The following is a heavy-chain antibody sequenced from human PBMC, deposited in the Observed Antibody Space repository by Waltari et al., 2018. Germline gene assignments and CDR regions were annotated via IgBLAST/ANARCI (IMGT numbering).Heavy chain of an antibody. CDR2: IYWNDSK. Sequence: QITLKESGPALIKPTQPLTLTCSFSVFSLTTNGVGVGWIRQPPGKALEWLALIYWNDSKRYNPSLRSRLTITKDTSKDQVALTLTYMAPEDTATYFCAFTYDILTGYFDHWGQGTLVTASS. V-gene: IGHV2-5*01. J-gene: IGHJ4*02. CDR1: VFSLTTNGVG. CDR3: AFTYDILTGYFDH. D-gene: IGHD3-9*01.